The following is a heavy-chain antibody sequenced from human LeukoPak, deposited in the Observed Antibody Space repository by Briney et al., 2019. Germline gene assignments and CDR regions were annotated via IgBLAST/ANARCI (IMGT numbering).Heavy chain of an antibody. V-gene: IGHV1-18*01. CDR1: AYTFTNYG. D-gene: IGHD6-13*01. CDR3: AVRNISSWSPFDF. CDR2: ISAYNGDT. J-gene: IGHJ4*02. Sequence: GASVTLCFTASAYTFTNYGISWVRQAPGQGIEWMGWISAYNGDTNYAQKLQGRVTMTTDTATSTAYMELRSLRSDDTAVYYCAVRNISSWSPFDFWGQGTLVTVSS.